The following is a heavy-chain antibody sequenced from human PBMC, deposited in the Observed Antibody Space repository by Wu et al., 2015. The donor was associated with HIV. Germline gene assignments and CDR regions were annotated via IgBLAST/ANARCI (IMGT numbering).Heavy chain of an antibody. CDR2: INPNSGDT. V-gene: IGHV1-2*02. D-gene: IGHD5-18*01. J-gene: IGHJ4*02. CDR1: GYTFTAYY. CDR3: ARAGHSYAVEATPYPDY. Sequence: QVQLVQSGAEVKKPGASVKVSCKAYGYTFTAYYIHWVRQVRQAPGQGLEWMGWINPNSGDTKYVQKFQDRVTLTRDTSISTAYMDLSRLTSDDTAIYYCARAGHSYAVEATPYPDYWGQGTLVTVSS.